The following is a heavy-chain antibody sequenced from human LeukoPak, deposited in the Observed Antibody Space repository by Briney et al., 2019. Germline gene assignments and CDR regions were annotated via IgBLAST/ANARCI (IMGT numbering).Heavy chain of an antibody. CDR1: GFTFNSYG. J-gene: IGHJ3*02. CDR2: ISYDGSNK. D-gene: IGHD7-27*01. Sequence: GRSLRLSCAASGFTFNSYGMHWVRQAPGKGLEWVAVISYDGSNKYYADSVKGRFTISRDNAKNSLYLQMNSLRAEDTAVYYCARELGAFDIWGQGTMVTVSS. CDR3: ARELGAFDI. V-gene: IGHV3-30*03.